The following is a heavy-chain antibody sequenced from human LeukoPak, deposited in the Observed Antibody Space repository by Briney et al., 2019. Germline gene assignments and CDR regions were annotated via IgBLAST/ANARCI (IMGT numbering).Heavy chain of an antibody. CDR2: IYYGRSY. CDR3: ATQSSSWHYLEY. J-gene: IGHJ4*02. V-gene: IGHV4-39*01. Sequence: SETLSLTCTVSGDSISSRSYYWGWIRQPPGKGLEWIGKIYYGRSYQWNSSLKGRVTISVDTSKNQFSLKLSSVTAADTAVYYCATQSSSWHYLEYWGQGTLVTVSS. CDR1: GDSISSRSYY. D-gene: IGHD6-13*01.